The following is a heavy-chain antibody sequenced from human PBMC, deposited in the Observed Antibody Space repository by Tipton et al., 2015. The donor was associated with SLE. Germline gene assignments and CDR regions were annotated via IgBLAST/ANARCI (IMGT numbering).Heavy chain of an antibody. J-gene: IGHJ3*02. Sequence: TLSLTCTVSGGSISSSSYYWGWIRQPPGKGLEWIGSIYYSGGTYYNPSLKSRVTISVDTSKNQFSLKLSSVTAADTAVYYCAREYSSSSGAFDIWGQGTMVTVSS. CDR3: AREYSSSSGAFDI. D-gene: IGHD6-13*01. V-gene: IGHV4-39*07. CDR2: IYYSGGT. CDR1: GGSISSSSYY.